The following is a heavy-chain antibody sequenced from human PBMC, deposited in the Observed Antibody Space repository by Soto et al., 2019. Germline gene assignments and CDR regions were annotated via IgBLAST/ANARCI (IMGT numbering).Heavy chain of an antibody. CDR1: GLSLTTSGVG. CDR3: SQGGSGSYYGMDV. Sequence: QITLKESGPTLVKPTQTLTLTCTFSGLSLTTSGVGVSWIRQPPGKALEWLAVIYWDNDKRFSPSLKTRLTITRDTSKNQVILTITNMDPVDTGTYYCSQGGSGSYYGMDVWGQGTTVTVSS. CDR2: IYWDNDK. D-gene: IGHD3-10*01. J-gene: IGHJ6*02. V-gene: IGHV2-5*02.